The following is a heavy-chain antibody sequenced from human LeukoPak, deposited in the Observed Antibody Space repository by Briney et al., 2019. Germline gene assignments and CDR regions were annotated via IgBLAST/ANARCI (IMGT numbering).Heavy chain of an antibody. CDR1: GFTFSSYA. V-gene: IGHV3-30-3*01. CDR2: ISYDGSNK. D-gene: IGHD5-18*01. J-gene: IGHJ4*02. CDR3: ARDTAIIMPRYYFDY. Sequence: GGSLRLSCAASGFTFSSYAMHWVRQAPGKGLEWVAVISYDGSNKYYADSVKGRFTISRDNSKNTLYLQMNSLRAEDTAVYYCARDTAIIMPRYYFDYWGQGTLVTVSS.